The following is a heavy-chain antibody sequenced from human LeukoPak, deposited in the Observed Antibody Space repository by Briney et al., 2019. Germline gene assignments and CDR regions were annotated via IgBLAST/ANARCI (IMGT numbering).Heavy chain of an antibody. V-gene: IGHV4-59*01. CDR1: GGSISGYY. CDR3: ARDEDSAYGSGSYLS. J-gene: IGHJ5*02. Sequence: SETLSLTCTVSGGSISGYYWSWIRQPPGKGLEWIGYIYYSGSTNYNPSLKSRVTISVDTSKNQLSLKLSSVTAADTAMYYCARDEDSAYGSGSYLSWGQGTLVTVSS. CDR2: IYYSGST. D-gene: IGHD3-10*01.